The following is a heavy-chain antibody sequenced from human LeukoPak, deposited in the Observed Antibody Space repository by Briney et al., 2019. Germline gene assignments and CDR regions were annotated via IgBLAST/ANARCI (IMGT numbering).Heavy chain of an antibody. D-gene: IGHD3-22*01. V-gene: IGHV1-18*01. Sequence: ASVKVSCKASGYAFTSYGISWVRQAPGQGLEWMGWTSAYNGNTNYAQKLQGRVTMTTDTSTSTAYMELRSLRSDDTAVCYCARDGSRVLVTRAEYFQHWGQGTLVTVSS. CDR1: GYAFTSYG. CDR2: TSAYNGNT. CDR3: ARDGSRVLVTRAEYFQH. J-gene: IGHJ1*01.